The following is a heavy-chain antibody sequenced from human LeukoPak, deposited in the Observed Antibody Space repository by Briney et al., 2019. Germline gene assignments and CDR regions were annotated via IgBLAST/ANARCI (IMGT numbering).Heavy chain of an antibody. J-gene: IGHJ4*02. D-gene: IGHD3-9*01. CDR1: GFTFNNFA. CDR3: ARDSKVGARYFFDF. V-gene: IGHV3-23*01. CDR2: INASGGNT. Sequence: PGGSPRLSCAGSGFTFNNFAMSWVRQAPGKGFEWVSDINASGGNTYYTESVKGRFTVSRDNSKNTLYLEMNNLRGGDTAVYYCARDSKVGARYFFDFWGQGARVTVSS.